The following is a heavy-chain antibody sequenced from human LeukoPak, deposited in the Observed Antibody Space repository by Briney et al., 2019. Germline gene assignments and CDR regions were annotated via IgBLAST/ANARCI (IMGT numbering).Heavy chain of an antibody. CDR3: GRDPKLGIRGYTYGYIDY. Sequence: GASVKVSCKTSGYTFTSYAISWVRQAPGQGLEWMGWINTNTGNPTYAQGFTGRYAFSLYTSVSTAYLQISGLQADDTAVYYCGRDPKLGIRGYTYGYIDYWGQGTLVTVSS. CDR2: INTNTGNP. J-gene: IGHJ4*02. CDR1: GYTFTSYA. V-gene: IGHV7-4-1*02. D-gene: IGHD5-18*01.